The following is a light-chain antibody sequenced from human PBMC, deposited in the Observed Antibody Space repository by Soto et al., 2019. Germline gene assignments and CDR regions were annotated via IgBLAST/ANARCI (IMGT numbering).Light chain of an antibody. CDR3: QQSYSTPLT. Sequence: DIQMTQSPSSLSASVVDRVTITCRASQSIRNYLNWYQQKPGKAPKLLIDFASSLQSGVPSRFSGSGSGTDFTLTITSLQPEDFATYYCQQSYSTPLTFGGGTKVDIK. J-gene: IGKJ4*01. V-gene: IGKV1-39*01. CDR2: FAS. CDR1: QSIRNY.